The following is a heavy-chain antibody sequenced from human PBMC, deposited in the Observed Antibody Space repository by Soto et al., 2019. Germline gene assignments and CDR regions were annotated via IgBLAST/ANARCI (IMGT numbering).Heavy chain of an antibody. V-gene: IGHV4-31*03. J-gene: IGHJ4*02. D-gene: IGHD3-3*01. CDR3: ARVYDFWSGYSGYFDY. Sequence: QVQLQESGPGLVKPSQTLSLTCTVSGGSISSGGYYWSWIRQHPGKGLEWIGYIYYSGSTYYNPSRKSRVTISVDTSKNQFSLKLSSVTAADTAVYYCARVYDFWSGYSGYFDYWGQGTLVTVSS. CDR1: GGSISSGGYY. CDR2: IYYSGST.